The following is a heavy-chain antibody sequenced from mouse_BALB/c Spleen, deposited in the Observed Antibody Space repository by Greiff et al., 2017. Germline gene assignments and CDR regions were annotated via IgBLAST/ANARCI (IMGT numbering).Heavy chain of an antibody. J-gene: IGHJ2*01. CDR3: ARMYYGSYFDY. D-gene: IGHD1-1*01. V-gene: IGHV5-17*02. CDR1: GFTFSSFG. Sequence: DVMLVESGGGLVQPGGSRKLSCAASGFTFSSFGMHWVRQAPEKGLEWVAYISSGSSTIYYADTVKGRFTTSRDNPKNTLFLQMTSLRSEDTAMYYCARMYYGSYFDYWGQGTTLTVSS. CDR2: ISSGSSTI.